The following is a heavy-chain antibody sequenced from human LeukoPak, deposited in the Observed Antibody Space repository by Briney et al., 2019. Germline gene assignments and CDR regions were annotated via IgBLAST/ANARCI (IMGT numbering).Heavy chain of an antibody. CDR1: GFTFSDYW. Sequence: GGSLRLSCAASGFTFSDYWMHWVRQAPGKGLVWVSRINSDGSGTTYADSVKGRFTISRDNAKNTLYLQMNSLRAEDTAVYYCARGPKKNYYGMDVRGQGTTVTVSS. CDR3: ARGPKKNYYGMDV. CDR2: INSDGSGT. J-gene: IGHJ6*02. V-gene: IGHV3-74*01.